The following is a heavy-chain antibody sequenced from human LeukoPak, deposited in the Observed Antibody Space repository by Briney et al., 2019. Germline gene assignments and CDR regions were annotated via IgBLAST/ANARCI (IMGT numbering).Heavy chain of an antibody. Sequence: SETLSLTCTVSGGSISSSSYYWGWIRQPPGKGLEWIGSIYYSGSTYYNPSLKSRVTISVDTSKNQFSLKLSSVTAADTAVYYCASRERITIIVVVMDFDYWGQGTLVTVSS. CDR2: IYYSGST. CDR1: GGSISSSSYY. D-gene: IGHD3-22*01. V-gene: IGHV4-39*01. J-gene: IGHJ4*02. CDR3: ASRERITIIVVVMDFDY.